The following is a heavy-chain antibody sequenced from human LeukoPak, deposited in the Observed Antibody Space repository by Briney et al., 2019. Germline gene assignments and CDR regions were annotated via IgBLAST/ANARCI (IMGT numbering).Heavy chain of an antibody. CDR2: ISTSGDSI. D-gene: IGHD2-8*01. J-gene: IGHJ5*01. CDR1: GFAFSSQN. CDR3: VKNGWFDF. V-gene: IGHV3-21*04. Sequence: GGSLRLSCATSGFAFSSQNMNCARQAPGKGVEWVSWISTSGDSIKTADSVAGRFTISRDNAKDSLYLQMNSLRVEDTAVYYCVKNGWFDFWGQGILVTVSS.